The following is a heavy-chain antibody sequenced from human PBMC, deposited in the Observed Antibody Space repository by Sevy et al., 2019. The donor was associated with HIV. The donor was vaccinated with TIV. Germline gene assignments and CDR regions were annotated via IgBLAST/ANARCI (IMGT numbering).Heavy chain of an antibody. Sequence: GGSLRLSCAASGFTFSNAWMSWVRQAPGKGLEWVGRIKSKTDGGTTDYAAPVKGRFTISRDDSKNTLYLQMNSLKTEDTAVYYCTIEPDSSGWYGEYYYYYGMDVWGQGTTVTVSS. V-gene: IGHV3-15*01. J-gene: IGHJ6*02. CDR1: GFTFSNAW. D-gene: IGHD6-19*01. CDR3: TIEPDSSGWYGEYYYYYGMDV. CDR2: IKSKTDGGTT.